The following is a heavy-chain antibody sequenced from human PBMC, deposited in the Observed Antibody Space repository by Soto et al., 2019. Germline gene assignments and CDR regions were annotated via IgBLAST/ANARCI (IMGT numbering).Heavy chain of an antibody. D-gene: IGHD2-8*01. V-gene: IGHV3-7*01. CDR3: ATSMRHTLNP. J-gene: IGHJ5*02. CDR2: INQDGSDQ. Sequence: EVQVVESGGGLVQPGGSLRLSCAASGFTFSSHLMTWVRQVPGKGLEWVANINQDGSDQYYVDSVKGRFTISRDNAKNSLWLHMNSLSVEDTAVYYCATSMRHTLNPWGQGTLVTVSS. CDR1: GFTFSSHL.